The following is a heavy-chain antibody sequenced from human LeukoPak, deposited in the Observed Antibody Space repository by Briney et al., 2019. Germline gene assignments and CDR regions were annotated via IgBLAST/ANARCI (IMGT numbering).Heavy chain of an antibody. V-gene: IGHV1-18*01. CDR2: ISAYNGNT. Sequence: ASVKVSCKASGYTFTIYGISWVRQAPGQGLEWMGWISAYNGNTNYAQKLQGRVTMTTDTSTSTAYMELRSLRSDDTAVYYCARGDSGVVVTTYYYYYGMDVWGQGTTVTVSS. J-gene: IGHJ6*02. CDR1: GYTFTIYG. CDR3: ARGDSGVVVTTYYYYYGMDV. D-gene: IGHD2-21*02.